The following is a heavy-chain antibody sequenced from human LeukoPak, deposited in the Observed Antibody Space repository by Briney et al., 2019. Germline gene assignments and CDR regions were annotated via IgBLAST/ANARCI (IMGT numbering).Heavy chain of an antibody. Sequence: TGGSLRLSCAASGFTVSSNYMSWVRQAPGKGLEWVSVIYSGGSTYYADSVKGRFTISRDNSKNTLYLQMNSLRAEDTAVYYCARGIPYYDFWSGYSHFDYWGQGTLVTVSS. CDR3: ARGIPYYDFWSGYSHFDY. V-gene: IGHV3-66*01. J-gene: IGHJ4*02. D-gene: IGHD3-3*01. CDR1: GFTVSSNY. CDR2: IYSGGST.